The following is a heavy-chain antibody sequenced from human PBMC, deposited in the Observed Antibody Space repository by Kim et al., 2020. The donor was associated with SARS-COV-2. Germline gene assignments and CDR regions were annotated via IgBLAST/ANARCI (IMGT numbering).Heavy chain of an antibody. CDR3: AKDSGRGSYYYYGMDV. J-gene: IGHJ6*02. V-gene: IGHV3-30*18. D-gene: IGHD3-10*01. CDR1: GFTFSSYG. Sequence: GGSLRLSCAASGFTFSSYGMHWVRHAPGKGLEWVAVISYDGSNKYYADSVKGRFTISRDNSKNTLYLQMNSLRAEDTAVYYCAKDSGRGSYYYYGMDVWGQGTTVTVSS. CDR2: ISYDGSNK.